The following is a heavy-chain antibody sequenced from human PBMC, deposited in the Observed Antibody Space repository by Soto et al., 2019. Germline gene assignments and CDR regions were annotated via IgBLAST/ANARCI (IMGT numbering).Heavy chain of an antibody. CDR3: AKTHRATTVGTRYWYFDL. V-gene: IGHV3-23*01. CDR2: LSGGGGST. D-gene: IGHD4-17*01. CDR1: GFTFGAFA. J-gene: IGHJ2*01. Sequence: GGSLRLSCAASGFTFGAFAMAWVRQRPGNGLEWVSSLSGGGGSTYYNNSVRGRFTISRDNSNSTLFLQMNNLRAEDTAVYFCAKTHRATTVGTRYWYFDLWGRGTLVTVSP.